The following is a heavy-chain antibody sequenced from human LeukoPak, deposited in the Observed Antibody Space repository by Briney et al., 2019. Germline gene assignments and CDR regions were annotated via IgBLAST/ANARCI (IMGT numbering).Heavy chain of an antibody. D-gene: IGHD1-26*01. CDR3: AKDYDLSGSSLEGYYYFDY. J-gene: IGHJ4*02. CDR2: ISSSSTYI. Sequence: GGSPRLSCAASGFTFSSYNIHWVRQAPGKGLEWVSSISSSSTYIYYADSVKGRFTISRDNAKNSLYLQMNSLRAEDTAVYYCAKDYDLSGSSLEGYYYFDYWGQGTLVTVSS. V-gene: IGHV3-21*04. CDR1: GFTFSSYN.